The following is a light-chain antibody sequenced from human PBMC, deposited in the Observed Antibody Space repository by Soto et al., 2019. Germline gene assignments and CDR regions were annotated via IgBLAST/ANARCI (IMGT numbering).Light chain of an antibody. V-gene: IGLV2-11*01. CDR3: AAWDDSLDGHV. J-gene: IGLJ3*02. CDR2: DVS. CDR1: SSDVGGYKY. Sequence: QSVLTQPRSVSGSPGQSVTISCTGTSSDVGGYKYVSWYQHHPGKVPKLMMFDVSERPSGVPDRFSGSKSGNTASLAISDLQSEDEADYYCAAWDDSLDGHVFGGGTKLTVL.